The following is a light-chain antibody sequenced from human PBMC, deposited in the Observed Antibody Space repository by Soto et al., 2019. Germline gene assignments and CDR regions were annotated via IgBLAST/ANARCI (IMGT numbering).Light chain of an antibody. CDR2: DAS. V-gene: IGKV1-5*01. CDR1: QSIRGW. J-gene: IGKJ1*01. Sequence: DIQMTQSPSTLSASVGDRVTITCRASQSIRGWLAWYQQKPGKAPNLLIYDASRLKSGVPSRFSGRGSGTEFILTITSLQPDDFATYYCHQYNSFSPWTFGQGTKVEVK. CDR3: HQYNSFSPWT.